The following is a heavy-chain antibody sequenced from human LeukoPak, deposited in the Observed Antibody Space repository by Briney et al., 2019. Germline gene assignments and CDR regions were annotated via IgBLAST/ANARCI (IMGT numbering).Heavy chain of an antibody. J-gene: IGHJ4*02. Sequence: GGSLRLSCAASGFTFGAYWMSWVRQGPGKGLDWVASINPDGSGTRYVDSVRGRFTISRDNAQNSLYLHMNSLSAEDTAVYYCVRLFGGVTTFDYWGQGTLITVSS. V-gene: IGHV3-7*01. CDR3: VRLFGGVTTFDY. CDR1: GFTFGAYW. D-gene: IGHD4-17*01. CDR2: INPDGSGT.